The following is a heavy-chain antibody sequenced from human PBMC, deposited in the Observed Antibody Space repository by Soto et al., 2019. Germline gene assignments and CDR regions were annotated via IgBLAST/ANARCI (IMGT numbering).Heavy chain of an antibody. J-gene: IGHJ4*02. CDR3: ARGGGSPYHNHEFDF. Sequence: QVQLQESGPGLVKPSETLSLTCAVSGASINYYYWSWIRRPPGKGLEWIGSFSSTGSTNYNPSLKSRVTISGDTSKNQFSLTLSSVTAADTAVYYCARGGGSPYHNHEFDFWGQGTLVTVSS. D-gene: IGHD3-10*01. CDR2: FSSTGST. CDR1: GASINYYY. V-gene: IGHV4-59*13.